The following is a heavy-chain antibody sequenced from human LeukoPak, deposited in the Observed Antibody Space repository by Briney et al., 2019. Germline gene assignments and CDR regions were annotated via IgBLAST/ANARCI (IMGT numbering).Heavy chain of an antibody. CDR1: GFTISNYG. D-gene: IGHD3-22*01. V-gene: IGHV3-30*02. CDR2: LRHDETNK. CDR3: ARVGPYYYDSSGYYY. J-gene: IGHJ4*02. Sequence: PGGSLRLSCAASGFTISNYGMHWVRQAPGKGLEWVAFLRHDETNKNYADSVKGRFTISRDNSKNTLYLQMNSLRAEDTAVYYCARVGPYYYDSSGYYYWGQGTLVTVSS.